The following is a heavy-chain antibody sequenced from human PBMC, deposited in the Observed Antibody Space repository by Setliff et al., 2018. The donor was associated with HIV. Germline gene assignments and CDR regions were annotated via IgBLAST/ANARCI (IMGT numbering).Heavy chain of an antibody. D-gene: IGHD3-10*01. CDR3: AHTPVSRNEYFFDY. CDR1: GFSLSTSGVG. V-gene: IGHV2-5*01. CDR2: IYWNDNK. Sequence: SGPTLVNPTQTLTLTCTFSGFSLSTSGVGVGWIRRPPGKALEWLAVIYWNDNKPYTPSLRSRLTVIRDTSKNQVVLTMTNMDPVDTATYFCAHTPVSRNEYFFDYWGQGTLVTSPQ. J-gene: IGHJ4*02.